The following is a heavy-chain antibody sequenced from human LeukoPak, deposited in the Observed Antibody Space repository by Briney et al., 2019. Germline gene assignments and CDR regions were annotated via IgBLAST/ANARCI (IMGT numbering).Heavy chain of an antibody. CDR1: GSTFSSYA. V-gene: IGHV3-23*01. Sequence: GGSLRLSCAASGSTFSSYAMSWVRQAPGKGLEWVSAVSGRGDNTYYADSVKGRFTISRDNSKNTLYLQMNSLRAEDTAVYYCAKETGQWLGSNYYYMDVWGKGTTVTVSS. J-gene: IGHJ6*03. D-gene: IGHD6-19*01. CDR2: VSGRGDNT. CDR3: AKETGQWLGSNYYYMDV.